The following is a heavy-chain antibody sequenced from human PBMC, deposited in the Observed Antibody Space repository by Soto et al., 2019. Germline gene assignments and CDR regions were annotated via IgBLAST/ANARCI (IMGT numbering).Heavy chain of an antibody. CDR2: IYYSGST. CDR1: GGSITSGDYY. Sequence: QVQLQESGPGLVKPSQTVSLTCTVSGGSITSGDYYWSWIRHPPGKGLEWIGYIYYSGSTYYDPSLRGLVTLSVDTSKNHFTLYHSSVTVADAALSYCASVSLPTSDYDSWHGYYTHDYWGQGTLVTVSS. CDR3: ASVSLPTSDYDSWHGYYTHDY. J-gene: IGHJ4*02. D-gene: IGHD3-3*01. V-gene: IGHV4-30-4*01.